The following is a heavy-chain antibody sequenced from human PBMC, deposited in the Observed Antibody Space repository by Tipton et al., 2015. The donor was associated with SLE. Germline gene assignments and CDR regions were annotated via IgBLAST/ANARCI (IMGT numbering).Heavy chain of an antibody. Sequence: TLSLTCAVYGGSFSGYYWSWIRQPPGKGLEWIGYIYTSGSTNYNPSLKSRVTISVDTSKNQFSLKLSSVTAADTAVYYCASYSGYDSLFDYWGQGTLVTVSS. CDR3: ASYSGYDSLFDY. CDR2: IYTSGST. CDR1: GGSFSGYY. V-gene: IGHV4-4*08. J-gene: IGHJ4*02. D-gene: IGHD5-12*01.